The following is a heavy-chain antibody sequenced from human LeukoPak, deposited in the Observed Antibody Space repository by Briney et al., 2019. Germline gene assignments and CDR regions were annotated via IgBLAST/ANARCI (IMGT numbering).Heavy chain of an antibody. CDR2: IYPGDSDT. V-gene: IGHV5-51*01. D-gene: IGHD2/OR15-2a*01. CDR3: ARSTQAVLFDAFDI. J-gene: IGHJ3*02. Sequence: GESLKISCKGSGYSFTSYWIGWVRQMPGKGLEWMGIIYPGDSDTRYSPPFQGQVAISADKSISTAYLQWSSLKASDTAMYYCARSTQAVLFDAFDIWGQGTMVTVSS. CDR1: GYSFTSYW.